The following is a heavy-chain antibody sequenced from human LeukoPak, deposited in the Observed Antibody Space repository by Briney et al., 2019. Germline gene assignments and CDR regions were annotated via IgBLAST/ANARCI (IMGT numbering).Heavy chain of an antibody. CDR2: ISPSSHYI. CDR3: ARDRHTAMVYYYYYMDV. D-gene: IGHD5-18*01. J-gene: IGHJ6*03. Sequence: GGSLRLSCAGSGFTFSNYSINWVRQAPGKGLEWVSSISPSSHYIYYADSVRGRFTISRDNARNSLYLQMNSLRDEDTAVYYCARDRHTAMVYYYYYMDVWGTGTAVTVSS. CDR1: GFTFSNYS. V-gene: IGHV3-21*04.